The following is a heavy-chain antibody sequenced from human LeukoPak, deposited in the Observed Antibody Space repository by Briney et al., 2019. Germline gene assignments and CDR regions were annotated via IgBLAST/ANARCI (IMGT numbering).Heavy chain of an antibody. CDR1: GFTFSAYA. J-gene: IGHJ3*02. V-gene: IGHV3-30*01. CDR2: ISYDGSNK. Sequence: GTSLRLSCAASGFTFSAYAMHRVRQAPGKGLEWVAVISYDGSNKHYADSVKGRFTISGDKSKDTLYLQMKSLRPEDTAVYYCARGPGPIAGAKNPFDIWGQGTMVTVS. CDR3: ARGPGPIAGAKNPFDI. D-gene: IGHD1-26*01.